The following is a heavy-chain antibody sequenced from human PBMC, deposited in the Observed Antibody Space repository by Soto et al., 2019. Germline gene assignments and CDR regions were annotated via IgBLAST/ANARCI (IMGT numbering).Heavy chain of an antibody. CDR2: ISYDGSNK. CDR1: GFTFSSYV. CDR3: AKDYPYYDFWSGYDAFDI. J-gene: IGHJ3*02. V-gene: IGHV3-30*18. Sequence: SLRLSCAAFGFTFSSYVMHWVRQAPGKGLEWVAVISYDGSNKYYADSVKGRFTISRDNSKNTLYLQMNSLRAEDTAVYYCAKDYPYYDFWSGYDAFDIWGQGTMVTVSS. D-gene: IGHD3-3*01.